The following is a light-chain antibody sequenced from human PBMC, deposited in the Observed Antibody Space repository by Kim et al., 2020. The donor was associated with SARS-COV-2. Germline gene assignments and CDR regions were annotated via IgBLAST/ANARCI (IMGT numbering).Light chain of an antibody. Sequence: DIQMTQSPSSLSASVGDRVTITCRASQSISSYLNCYQQKPGKAPKLLIYAASSLQSGVPSRFSGSGSGTDFTLTISSLQPEDFATYYCQQSYSTPGPFGQGTKVDIK. CDR2: AAS. J-gene: IGKJ1*01. V-gene: IGKV1-39*01. CDR3: QQSYSTPGP. CDR1: QSISSY.